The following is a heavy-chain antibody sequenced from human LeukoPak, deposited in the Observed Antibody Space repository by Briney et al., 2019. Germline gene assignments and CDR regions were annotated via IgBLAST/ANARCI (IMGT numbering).Heavy chain of an antibody. CDR3: ARRYSGSYRQRYYFDY. D-gene: IGHD1-26*01. CDR1: GYTFTGYY. Sequence: GASVKVSCRASGYTFTGYYMHWVRQAPGQGLEWMGRINPNSGGTNYAQKFQGRVTMTRDTSISTAYMELSRLRSDDTAVYYCARRYSGSYRQRYYFDYWGQGTLVTVSS. V-gene: IGHV1-2*06. CDR2: INPNSGGT. J-gene: IGHJ4*02.